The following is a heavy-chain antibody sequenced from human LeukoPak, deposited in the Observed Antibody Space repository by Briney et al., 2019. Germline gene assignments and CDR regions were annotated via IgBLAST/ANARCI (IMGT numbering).Heavy chain of an antibody. J-gene: IGHJ4*02. Sequence: GGSLRLSCAASGFTFSSYAMNWVRQAPGKGLEWVSGITGGGSNTYYTDSVKGRFTISRDNSKNTLYLQVNSLRAEDTAVCYCVKVGRTTADWGQGTLVTVSS. V-gene: IGHV3-23*01. CDR2: ITGGGSNT. CDR1: GFTFSSYA. CDR3: VKVGRTTAD. D-gene: IGHD4-17*01.